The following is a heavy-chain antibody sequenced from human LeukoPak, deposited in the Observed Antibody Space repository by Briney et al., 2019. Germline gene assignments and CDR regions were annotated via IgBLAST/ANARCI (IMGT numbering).Heavy chain of an antibody. V-gene: IGHV1-69*13. CDR3: ATPHCSSTSCYSLPFDY. D-gene: IGHD2-2*02. Sequence: ASVKVSCKASGGTFSSYAISWVRQAPGQGLEWMGGIIPIFGTANYAQKFQGRVTITADESTSTAYMELSSLRPENTAVYYCATPHCSSTSCYSLPFDYWGQGTLVTVSS. CDR2: IIPIFGTA. CDR1: GGTFSSYA. J-gene: IGHJ4*02.